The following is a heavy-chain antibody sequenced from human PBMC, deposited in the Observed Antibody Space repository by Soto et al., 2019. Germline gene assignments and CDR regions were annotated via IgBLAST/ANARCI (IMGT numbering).Heavy chain of an antibody. V-gene: IGHV4-31*03. Sequence: PSETLSLTCTVSGDSISGGASFWSWVRQPPGKGLEWIENVYYNGRSYYNPSLKSRLTISVDTTKNQFSLQLKSMTAADTAVYYCAKLSCTSSTCYFPGWFDPWGQGTLVTVSS. CDR2: VYYNGRS. D-gene: IGHD2-2*01. CDR1: GDSISGGASF. J-gene: IGHJ5*02. CDR3: AKLSCTSSTCYFPGWFDP.